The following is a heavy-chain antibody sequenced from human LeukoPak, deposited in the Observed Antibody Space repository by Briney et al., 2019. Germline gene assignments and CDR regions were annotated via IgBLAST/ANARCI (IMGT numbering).Heavy chain of an antibody. CDR2: ISSNGGST. Sequence: QPGGSLRLSCAASGLTFSSYAMHWVRQAPGKGLEYVSAISSNGGSTYYANSVKGRFTISRDNSKNTLYLQMGSLRAEDMAVYYCARSPLVYDAFDIWGQGTIVTVSS. CDR1: GLTFSSYA. D-gene: IGHD2-8*01. CDR3: ARSPLVYDAFDI. V-gene: IGHV3-64*01. J-gene: IGHJ3*02.